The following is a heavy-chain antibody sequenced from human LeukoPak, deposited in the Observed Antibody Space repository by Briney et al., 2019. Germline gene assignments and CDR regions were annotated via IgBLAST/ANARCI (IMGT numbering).Heavy chain of an antibody. Sequence: GGSLRLSCAASGFTFSSYSMNWVRQAPGKGLEWVSSISSSSSYIYYADSVKGRFTISRDNAKNSLYLQMNSLRAEDTAVYYCARGHIVVVTAIHDWGPGTLVTVSS. J-gene: IGHJ4*02. CDR2: ISSSSSYI. D-gene: IGHD2-21*02. CDR3: ARGHIVVVTAIHD. CDR1: GFTFSSYS. V-gene: IGHV3-21*01.